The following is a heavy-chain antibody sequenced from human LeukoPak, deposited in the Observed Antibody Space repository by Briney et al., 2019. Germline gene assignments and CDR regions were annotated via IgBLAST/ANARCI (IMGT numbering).Heavy chain of an antibody. V-gene: IGHV1-2*06. D-gene: IGHD4-17*01. Sequence: ASVKVSCKASGYTFTGYYMHWVRQAPGQGLEWMGRINPNSGDTNYAQKFQGRVTMTRDTSITTSYMELSRLTSDDTAVYYCARLPTVTTPLTYWGQGTLVTVSS. CDR2: INPNSGDT. CDR1: GYTFTGYY. J-gene: IGHJ4*02. CDR3: ARLPTVTTPLTY.